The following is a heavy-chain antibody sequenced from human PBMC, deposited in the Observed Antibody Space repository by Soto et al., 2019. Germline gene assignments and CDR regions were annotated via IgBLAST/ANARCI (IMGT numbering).Heavy chain of an antibody. CDR2: INPDNGNK. CDR1: GYTXSRYT. J-gene: IGHJ5*02. Sequence: GXSXKVSFKASGYTXSRYTMDWVRQAPGQRLEWMGWINPDNGNKKSSQKFQDRFIITSYTSASRAYMDLSRLRSDDTAVYYCARGIATGQLDPWGQGTLGTVS. CDR3: ARGIATGQLDP. V-gene: IGHV1-3*01. D-gene: IGHD2-15*01.